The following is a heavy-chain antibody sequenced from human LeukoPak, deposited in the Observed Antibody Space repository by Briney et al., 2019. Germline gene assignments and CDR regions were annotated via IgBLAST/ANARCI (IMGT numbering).Heavy chain of an antibody. J-gene: IGHJ4*02. Sequence: GGSLRLSCAASGFTFSSYWMSWVRQAPGKGLEWVANIKQDGSEKCYVDSVKGRFTISRDNAKNSLYLQMNSLRAEDTAVYYCARLYGSGSYYNDGIDYWGQGTLVTVSS. CDR3: ARLYGSGSYYNDGIDY. D-gene: IGHD3-10*01. V-gene: IGHV3-7*01. CDR2: IKQDGSEK. CDR1: GFTFSSYW.